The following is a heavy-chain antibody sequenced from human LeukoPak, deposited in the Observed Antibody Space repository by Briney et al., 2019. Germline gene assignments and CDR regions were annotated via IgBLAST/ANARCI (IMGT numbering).Heavy chain of an antibody. CDR2: IFPGTSEV. V-gene: IGHV5-51*01. CDR1: GYSFSTYW. Sequence: GESLKISCKDSGYSFSTYWVGWVRQMPGKGLEYMGIIFPGTSEVRYSPAFQGQVTISADKSISTAYLQWSSLKASDTAMYYCARHGGGYNPTYFDYWGQGTLVTVSS. J-gene: IGHJ4*02. CDR3: ARHGGGYNPTYFDY. D-gene: IGHD5-24*01.